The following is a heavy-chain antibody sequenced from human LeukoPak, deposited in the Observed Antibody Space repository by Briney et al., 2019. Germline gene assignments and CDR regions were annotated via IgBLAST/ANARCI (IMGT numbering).Heavy chain of an antibody. Sequence: GRSLRLSCAASGFTFSSHAMHWVRQAPGKGLEWVAVISYDGSNKYYADSVKGRFTISRDNSKNTLYLQMNSPRAEDTAVYYCARFGRTRLYSSGWYYFDYWGQGTLVTVSS. CDR3: ARFGRTRLYSSGWYYFDY. V-gene: IGHV3-30-3*01. J-gene: IGHJ4*02. CDR1: GFTFSSHA. CDR2: ISYDGSNK. D-gene: IGHD6-19*01.